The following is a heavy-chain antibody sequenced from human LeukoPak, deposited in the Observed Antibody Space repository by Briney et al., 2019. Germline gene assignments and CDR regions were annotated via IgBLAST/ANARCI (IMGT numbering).Heavy chain of an antibody. J-gene: IGHJ4*02. CDR3: AKDHLPGIVVADRDY. CDR1: GFTFSDCS. CDR2: ISSGSSTI. V-gene: IGHV3-11*01. Sequence: GGSLRLSCAASGFTFSDCSMSWIRQAPGKGLEWVSYISSGSSTIYYADSVKGRFTISRDNSKSTLYLQINSLRAEDTAVYYCAKDHLPGIVVADRDYWGQGTLVTVSS. D-gene: IGHD6-19*01.